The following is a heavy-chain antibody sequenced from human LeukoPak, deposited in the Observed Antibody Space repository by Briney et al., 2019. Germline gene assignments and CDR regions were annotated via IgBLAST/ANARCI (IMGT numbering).Heavy chain of an antibody. D-gene: IGHD3-22*01. CDR1: GFTFSDYY. J-gene: IGHJ4*02. Sequence: PGGSLRLSCAASGFTFSDYYMSRIRQAPGKGVEWVSYISSSGSNIYYADSVKGRFTSSSDNAKNPLYLQMNSLRAEDTAVYYCAPRAPYYYDSSGYYYGWGQGTLVTVSS. V-gene: IGHV3-11*04. CDR2: ISSSGSNI. CDR3: APRAPYYYDSSGYYYG.